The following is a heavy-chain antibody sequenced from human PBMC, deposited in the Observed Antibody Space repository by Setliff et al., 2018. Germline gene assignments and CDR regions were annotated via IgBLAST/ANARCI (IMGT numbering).Heavy chain of an antibody. D-gene: IGHD1-1*01. V-gene: IGHV4-59*12. CDR2: IYYGGNT. CDR3: ARVRNTQNGFFDY. Sequence: SETLSLTCAVYGGSFSTYYWSWIRQAPGKGLEWIGYIYYGGNTYYNPSLNSRLTISVDTSKNQFSLRLTSVTAADTAIYYCARVRNTQNGFFDYWSQGTLVTVSS. J-gene: IGHJ4*02. CDR1: GGSFSTYY.